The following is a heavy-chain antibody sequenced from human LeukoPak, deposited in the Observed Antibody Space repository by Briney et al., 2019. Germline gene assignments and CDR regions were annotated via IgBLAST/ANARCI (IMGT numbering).Heavy chain of an antibody. Sequence: SETLSLTCAVSGGSISSGGYSWSWIRRPPGKGLEWIGYIYHSGSTYYNPSLKSRVTISVDRSKNQFSLKLSSVTAADTGVYYCARDPFWGDFGVEMSAFDIWGQGTMLTVSS. J-gene: IGHJ3*02. D-gene: IGHD3-3*01. V-gene: IGHV4-30-2*01. CDR2: IYHSGST. CDR3: ARDPFWGDFGVEMSAFDI. CDR1: GGSISSGGYS.